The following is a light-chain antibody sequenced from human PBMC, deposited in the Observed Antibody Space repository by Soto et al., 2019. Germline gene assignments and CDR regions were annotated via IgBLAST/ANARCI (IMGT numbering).Light chain of an antibody. J-gene: IGLJ2*01. CDR3: QTWGTGIQV. Sequence: QTVVTQSPSASASLGASVKLTCTLSSGHSNYAIAWHQLQPEKGPRYLMKLNSDGSHIKGDGIPYRFSGSSSGAERYLTISSLQSEDEADYYCQTWGTGIQVFGGGTKVTVL. V-gene: IGLV4-69*01. CDR2: LNSDGSH. CDR1: SGHSNYA.